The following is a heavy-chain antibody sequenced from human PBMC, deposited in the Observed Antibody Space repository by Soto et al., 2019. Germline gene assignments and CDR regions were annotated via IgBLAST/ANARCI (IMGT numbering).Heavy chain of an antibody. J-gene: IGHJ6*02. Sequence: PGGSLRLSCAASGFTFSSYAMSWVRQAPGKGLEWVSAISGSGGSTYYADSVKGRFTISRDNSKNTLYLQMNSLRAEDTAVYYCAKVGGASVDSETTYYYYYGMDVWGQGTTVTVSS. D-gene: IGHD3-3*01. CDR3: AKVGGASVDSETTYYYYYGMDV. V-gene: IGHV3-23*01. CDR1: GFTFSSYA. CDR2: ISGSGGST.